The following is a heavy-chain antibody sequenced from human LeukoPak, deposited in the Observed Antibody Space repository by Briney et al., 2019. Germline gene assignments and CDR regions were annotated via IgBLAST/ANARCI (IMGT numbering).Heavy chain of an antibody. CDR1: GGSISSHY. Sequence: SETLSLTCTVSGGSISSHYWSWIRQPAGKGLEWIGRIYTSGSTNYNPSLESRVTMSVDTSKNQFSLKLSSVTAADTAVYYCARDRKVAAADSYYYYYYYMDVWGKGTTVTVSS. J-gene: IGHJ6*03. D-gene: IGHD6-13*01. V-gene: IGHV4-4*07. CDR3: ARDRKVAAADSYYYYYYYMDV. CDR2: IYTSGST.